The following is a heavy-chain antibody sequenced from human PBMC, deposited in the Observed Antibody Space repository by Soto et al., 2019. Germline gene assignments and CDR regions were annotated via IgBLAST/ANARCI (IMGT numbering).Heavy chain of an antibody. J-gene: IGHJ4*02. Sequence: PSETLSLTCTVSGGSISSYYWSWVRQPPGKGLEWIGYIYYSGSTNYNPSLKSRVTISVDTSKNQFSLKLSSVTAADTAVYYCARGDTALYGYFDYRAQRTPVTVSS. CDR2: IYYSGST. CDR3: ARGDTALYGYFDY. D-gene: IGHD5-18*01. CDR1: GGSISSYY. V-gene: IGHV4-59*08.